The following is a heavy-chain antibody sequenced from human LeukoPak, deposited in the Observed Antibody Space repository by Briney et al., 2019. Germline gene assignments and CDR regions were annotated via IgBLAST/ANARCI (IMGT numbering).Heavy chain of an antibody. V-gene: IGHV3-74*01. CDR3: TRQWHTPSDY. J-gene: IGHJ4*02. Sequence: GGSLRLSCAASGFIFNNYWMHWVRQTPGEGPLWLSRINGDGSSTSYTHSVQGRFIISRDNAKNTLYPQMNSLRAEDTAVYYCTRQWHTPSDYWGQGNLVTVSS. D-gene: IGHD6-19*01. CDR1: GFIFNNYW. CDR2: INGDGSST.